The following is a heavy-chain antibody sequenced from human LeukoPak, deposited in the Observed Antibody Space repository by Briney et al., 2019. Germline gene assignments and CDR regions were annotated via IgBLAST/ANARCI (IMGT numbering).Heavy chain of an antibody. CDR3: ARVQSAYDSSGYYYSY. CDR2: INSDGSST. CDR1: GFTFTSYW. Sequence: PGGSLRLSCAASGFTFTSYWMHWVRQAPGKGLVWVSRINSDGSSTSYADSVKGRFTISRDNAKNTLYLQMNSLRAEDTAVYYCARVQSAYDSSGYYYSYWGQGTLVTVSS. J-gene: IGHJ4*02. V-gene: IGHV3-74*01. D-gene: IGHD3-22*01.